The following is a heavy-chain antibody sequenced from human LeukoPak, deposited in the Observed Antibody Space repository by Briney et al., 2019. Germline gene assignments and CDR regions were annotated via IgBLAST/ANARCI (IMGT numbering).Heavy chain of an antibody. CDR2: ISGSGGST. V-gene: IGHV3-23*01. J-gene: IGHJ4*02. Sequence: GGSLRLSCAASGFTFSSYAMGWVRQAPGKGLEWVSAISGSGGSTYYADSVKGRFTISRDNSKNTLYLQMNSLRTEDTAVYYCAKDQLLWFGELGGSDYWGQGTLVTVSS. D-gene: IGHD3-10*01. CDR1: GFTFSSYA. CDR3: AKDQLLWFGELGGSDY.